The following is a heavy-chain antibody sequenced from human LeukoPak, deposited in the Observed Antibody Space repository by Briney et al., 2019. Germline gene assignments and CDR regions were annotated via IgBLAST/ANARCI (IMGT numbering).Heavy chain of an antibody. Sequence: GGSLRLSCAASGFTFSDYYMSWLRQAPGKGLEGVSYISSSGSTIYYADSAKGRFTISRDNSKNTLYLQMNSLRAEDTAVYYCAREGGLSGSYYNLPLVYWGQGTLVTVSS. CDR3: AREGGLSGSYYNLPLVY. CDR1: GFTFSDYY. J-gene: IGHJ4*02. V-gene: IGHV3-11*01. CDR2: ISSSGSTI. D-gene: IGHD3-10*01.